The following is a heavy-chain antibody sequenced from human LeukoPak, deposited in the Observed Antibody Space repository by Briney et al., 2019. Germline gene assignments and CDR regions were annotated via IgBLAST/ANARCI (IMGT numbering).Heavy chain of an antibody. CDR3: VRDSDDYYWALGV. CDR1: GDSVSNNIAT. D-gene: IGHD3-10*01. Sequence: SQTLSLTCAISGDSVSNNIATWNWVRQSPSRGLEWLGRTYYRSRWGNDYAISVKSRITINPDTSRNQFSLQLNSVTPEDTAVYYCVRDSDDYYWALGVWGQGTPVTVSS. J-gene: IGHJ4*02. CDR2: TYYRSRWGN. V-gene: IGHV6-1*01.